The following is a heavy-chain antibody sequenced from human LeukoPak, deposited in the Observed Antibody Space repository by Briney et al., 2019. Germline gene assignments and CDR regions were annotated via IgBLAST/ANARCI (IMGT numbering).Heavy chain of an antibody. CDR1: GGTFSSYA. J-gene: IGHJ3*02. Sequence: ASVEVSCQASGGTFSSYAISWVRQAPGQGLEWMGGIIPIFGTANYAQKFQGRVTITADESTSTAYMELRSLRSDDTAVYYCARENYYDSSGYYFEGAFDIWGQGTMVTASS. D-gene: IGHD3-22*01. CDR2: IIPIFGTA. V-gene: IGHV1-69*01. CDR3: ARENYYDSSGYYFEGAFDI.